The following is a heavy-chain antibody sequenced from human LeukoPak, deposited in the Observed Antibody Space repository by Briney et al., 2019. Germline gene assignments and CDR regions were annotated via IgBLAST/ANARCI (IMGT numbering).Heavy chain of an antibody. CDR3: ARGTWGYGY. J-gene: IGHJ4*02. V-gene: IGHV4-59*01. Sequence: SETLSLTCTVSGGSISSYYWSWIRQPPGKGLEWIGYICYSGSTNYNPSLKSRVTISVDTSKNQFSLKLSSVTTADTAVYYCARGTWGYGYWGQGTLVTVSS. CDR1: GGSISSYY. CDR2: ICYSGST. D-gene: IGHD5-12*01.